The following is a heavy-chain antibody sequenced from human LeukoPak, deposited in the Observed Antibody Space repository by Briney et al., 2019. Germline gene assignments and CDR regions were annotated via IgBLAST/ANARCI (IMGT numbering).Heavy chain of an antibody. CDR1: GGTFSSYA. Sequence: ASVKVSCKASGGTFSSYAISWVRQAPGQGLEWMGRIIPIFGTANYAQKFQGRVTSTTDESTSTAYMELSSLRSEDTAVYYCATYSGPGYYYYYYYMDVWGKGTTVTVSS. CDR3: ATYSGPGYYYYYYYMDV. D-gene: IGHD2-21*01. CDR2: IIPIFGTA. J-gene: IGHJ6*03. V-gene: IGHV1-69*05.